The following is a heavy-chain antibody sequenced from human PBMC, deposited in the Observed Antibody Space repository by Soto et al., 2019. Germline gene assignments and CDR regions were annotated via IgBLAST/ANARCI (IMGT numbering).Heavy chain of an antibody. CDR3: ARVPYSGSYFFDY. CDR2: IYYSGST. CDR1: GGSISSGGYY. Sequence: SETLSLTCTVSGGSISSGGYYWSWIRQHPGKGLEWIGYIYYSGSTYYNPSLKSRVTISVDTSKNQFSLKLSSVTAADTAVCYCARVPYSGSYFFDYWGQGTLVTVSS. V-gene: IGHV4-31*03. J-gene: IGHJ4*02. D-gene: IGHD1-26*01.